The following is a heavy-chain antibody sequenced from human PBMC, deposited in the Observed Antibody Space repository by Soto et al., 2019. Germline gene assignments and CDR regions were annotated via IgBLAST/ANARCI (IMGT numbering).Heavy chain of an antibody. J-gene: IGHJ4*02. CDR2: FAPDDGDT. D-gene: IGHD1-26*01. Sequence: ASVKVSCKVSGYTLTELSMHWVRQAPGKGLEWMGGFAPDDGDTIYAQKFQERVTMTKDTSTNTAYMEMSSLRSEDTAMYYCATGGAGPAPFTWELPDHWGQGTLVTVSS. CDR3: ATGGAGPAPFTWELPDH. CDR1: GYTLTELS. V-gene: IGHV1-24*01.